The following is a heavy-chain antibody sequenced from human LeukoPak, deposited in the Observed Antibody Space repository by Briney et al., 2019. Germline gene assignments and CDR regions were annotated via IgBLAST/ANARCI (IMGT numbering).Heavy chain of an antibody. CDR3: ARAPPSSSRNYFDY. D-gene: IGHD6-6*01. Sequence: GGSLRLSCAASGFTVNSNYISWVRQAPGKGLEWVSVIYSGGSTYYADSVKGRFTISRDNSKNTLYLQVNSLRAEDTAVYYCARAPPSSSRNYFDYWGQGTLVTVSS. V-gene: IGHV3-66*02. CDR1: GFTVNSNY. CDR2: IYSGGST. J-gene: IGHJ4*02.